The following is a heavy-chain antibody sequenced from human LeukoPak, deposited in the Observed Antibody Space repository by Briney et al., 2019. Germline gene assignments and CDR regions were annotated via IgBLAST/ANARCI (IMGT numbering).Heavy chain of an antibody. Sequence: ASVKVSCKASGYTFTSFYMHWERQAPGHGLEWMAIINPSGGSTSYAQKFQGRVTMTRDTSTSTVYMELSSLRSEDTAVYYCARESCSGGSCYDGYFDYWGQGTLVTVSS. CDR2: INPSGGST. D-gene: IGHD2-15*01. J-gene: IGHJ4*02. V-gene: IGHV1-46*01. CDR1: GYTFTSFY. CDR3: ARESCSGGSCYDGYFDY.